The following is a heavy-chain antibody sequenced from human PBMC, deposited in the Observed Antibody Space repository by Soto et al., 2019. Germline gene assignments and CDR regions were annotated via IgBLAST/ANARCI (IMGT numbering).Heavy chain of an antibody. CDR3: ARGGSSSL. D-gene: IGHD6-6*01. V-gene: IGHV4-34*01. CDR1: GGSFSGYY. Sequence: QVQLQQWGAGLLKPSETLSLTCAVYGGSFSGYYWSWIRQPPGKGLEWIGEINHSGSTNYNPSLKSRVTISVDTSKNQVSLKLSSVTAAETAVYYCARGGSSSLWGQGTLVTVSS. CDR2: INHSGST. J-gene: IGHJ4*02.